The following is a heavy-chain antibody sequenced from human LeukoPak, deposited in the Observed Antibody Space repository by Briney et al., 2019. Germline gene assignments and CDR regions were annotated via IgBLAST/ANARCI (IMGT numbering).Heavy chain of an antibody. CDR2: IYYSGST. J-gene: IGHJ4*02. CDR1: GGSINSYY. D-gene: IGHD3-16*01. Sequence: LETLSPTCTVSGGSINSYYWNWIRQPPGKGLEWIGDIYYSGSTNYNPSPKSRVTISVDTSKNQFSLNLNSATAADTAVYYCARAWGTTGPPPNYWGQGTLVTVSS. V-gene: IGHV4-59*12. CDR3: ARAWGTTGPPPNY.